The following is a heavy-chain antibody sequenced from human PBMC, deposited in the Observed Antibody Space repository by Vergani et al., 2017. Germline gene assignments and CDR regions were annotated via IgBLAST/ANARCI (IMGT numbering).Heavy chain of an antibody. Sequence: QVQLVESGGGVVQRGGSPRLSCSTSGFTLSNYDMLWIRQGPGKGLEFVAFLQFDGSNQYYADSVNGRFTLSRDFSKNTLYLQMNSLRTDDTATYYCAKHFRGWGIDYWGKGTQVIVSS. CDR1: GFTLSNYD. CDR2: LQFDGSNQ. V-gene: IGHV3-30*02. J-gene: IGHJ4*02. D-gene: IGHD3-16*01. CDR3: AKHFRGWGIDY.